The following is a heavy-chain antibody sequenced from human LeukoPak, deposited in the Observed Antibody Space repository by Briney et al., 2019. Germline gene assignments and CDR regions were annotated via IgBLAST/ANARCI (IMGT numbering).Heavy chain of an antibody. V-gene: IGHV3-23*01. D-gene: IGHD2-21*02. CDR1: GFTISNYA. J-gene: IGHJ4*02. CDR2: ISGTSGTI. Sequence: PGGSLRLSCAASGFTISNYAMSWVRQAPGKGLEWVSGISGTSGTINYAAPVKGRFTISRDNSKTTLYLQMNSLRVDDMAVYYCAKRLGDPRAFDYWGQGTLVTVSS. CDR3: AKRLGDPRAFDY.